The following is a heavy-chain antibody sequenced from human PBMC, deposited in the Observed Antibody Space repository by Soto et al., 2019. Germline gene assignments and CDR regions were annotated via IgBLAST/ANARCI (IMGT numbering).Heavy chain of an antibody. CDR2: IYYSGST. D-gene: IGHD3-3*01. J-gene: IGHJ5*02. CDR1: GGSISSGDYY. V-gene: IGHV4-31*03. Sequence: QVQLQESGPGLVKPSQTLSLTCTVSGGSISSGDYYWSWIRQHPGQGLEWIGYIYYSGSTYYNPSLTNRVTIAVDTSTKQFSQKLSSVTAADTAVYYCARWWSGSRQGFDHWGQGTLVNVSS. CDR3: ARWWSGSRQGFDH.